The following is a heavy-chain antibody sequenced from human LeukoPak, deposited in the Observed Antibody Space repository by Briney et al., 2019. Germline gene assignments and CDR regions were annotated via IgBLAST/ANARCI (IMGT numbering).Heavy chain of an antibody. D-gene: IGHD6-13*01. CDR3: ARRSSSSLLTFDY. Sequence: PSETLSLTCTVSGGSIRSYYWSWIRQPPGKGLEWIGYIYYSGNTNYNPSLKSRVTISVDTSKNQFSLKLSSVTAADTAVYYCARRSSSSLLTFDYWGQGTLVTVSS. CDR2: IYYSGNT. CDR1: GGSIRSYY. J-gene: IGHJ4*02. V-gene: IGHV4-59*08.